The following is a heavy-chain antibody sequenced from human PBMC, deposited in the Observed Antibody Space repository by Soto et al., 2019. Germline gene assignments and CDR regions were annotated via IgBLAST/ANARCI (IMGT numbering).Heavy chain of an antibody. CDR1: GFVFRNYA. Sequence: ESGGGVVQPGRSLRLSCAASGFVFRNYAMHWVRQAPGKGLEWVAVISYDGSNKYYADSVKGRFTISRDNSKNTLYLQMNSLRAEDTAVYLCARENYGDHYFDYWGQGTLVPVSS. CDR2: ISYDGSNK. CDR3: ARENYGDHYFDY. J-gene: IGHJ4*02. V-gene: IGHV3-30-3*01. D-gene: IGHD4-17*01.